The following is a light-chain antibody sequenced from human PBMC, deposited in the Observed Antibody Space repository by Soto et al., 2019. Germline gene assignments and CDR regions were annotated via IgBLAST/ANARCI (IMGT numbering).Light chain of an antibody. J-gene: IGKJ1*01. Sequence: EIVLTQSPGTLPLSPRERATLSCRASQSVTSSYLACYQQKPGQAPRLLIHGASRRATGIQDRFSGRGSGTDFTLTSSRVEPQDVGVYYCEQYHELSAFGQVTKVEIK. CDR2: GAS. CDR1: QSVTSSY. V-gene: IGKV3-20*01. CDR3: EQYHELSA.